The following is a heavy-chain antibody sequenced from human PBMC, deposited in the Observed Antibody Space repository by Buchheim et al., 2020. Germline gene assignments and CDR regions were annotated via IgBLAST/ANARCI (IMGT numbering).Heavy chain of an antibody. J-gene: IGHJ5*02. D-gene: IGHD6-13*01. CDR1: GFTFSSYA. V-gene: IGHV3-23*01. CDR2: ISGGGGST. Sequence: EVQLLESGGGLVQPGGSLRLSCAASGFTFSSYAMSWVRQAPGKGLEWVSGISGGGGSTYYADSVKGRFTISRDNSKNKMYLQMNSLRAEDTALYYCAKGGAEPAAGSFLDWFDPWGQGTL. CDR3: AKGGAEPAAGSFLDWFDP.